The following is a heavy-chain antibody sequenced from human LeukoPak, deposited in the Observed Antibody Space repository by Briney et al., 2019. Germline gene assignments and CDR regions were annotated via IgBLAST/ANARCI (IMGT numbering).Heavy chain of an antibody. CDR1: GGSISSYY. CDR3: ARQLGPLHYFDY. J-gene: IGHJ4*02. V-gene: IGHV4-59*08. Sequence: SETLSLTCTVSGGSISSYYWSWIRQPPGKGLEWIGYIHYSGSTNYNPSLKSRVTISVDTSKNQFSLKLSSVTAADTAVYYCARQLGPLHYFDYWGQGTLVTVSS. CDR2: IHYSGST.